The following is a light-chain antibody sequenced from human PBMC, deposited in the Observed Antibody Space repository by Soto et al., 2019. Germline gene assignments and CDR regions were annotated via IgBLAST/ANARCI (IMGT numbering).Light chain of an antibody. CDR2: GAS. CDR3: QQYNDWQWT. Sequence: EIVVTQSPATLSVSPGERATLSCRASQSVSNNLAWYQQKPGQAPRLLIYGASTRATGFPVRFSGSGSGTEFTLTISSLQSEDFALYYCQQYNDWQWTFGQGTKVDIK. J-gene: IGKJ1*01. V-gene: IGKV3-15*01. CDR1: QSVSNN.